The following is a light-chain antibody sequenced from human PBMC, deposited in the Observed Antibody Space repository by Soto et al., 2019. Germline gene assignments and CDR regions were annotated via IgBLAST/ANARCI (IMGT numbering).Light chain of an antibody. CDR3: CSYAASYTLV. V-gene: IGLV2-11*01. Sequence: QSVLTQPRSVSASPGQSVTISCTGTSSNVGGYNDVSWYQQNPGKAPKLMIYDASKRPPGVPDRFSGSKSGNAASLTISGLQAEDEADYYCCSYAASYTLVFGGGTKLTVL. CDR2: DAS. CDR1: SSNVGGYND. J-gene: IGLJ2*01.